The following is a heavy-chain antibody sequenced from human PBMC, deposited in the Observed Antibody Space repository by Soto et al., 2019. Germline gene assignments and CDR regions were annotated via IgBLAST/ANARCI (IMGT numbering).Heavy chain of an antibody. CDR3: ARDSPQGYCSSTSCPYGMDV. CDR2: INHSGST. V-gene: IGHV4-34*01. CDR1: GGSFSGYY. D-gene: IGHD2-2*01. J-gene: IGHJ6*02. Sequence: PSEPLSLTCAVYGGSFSGYYWSWIRQPPGKGLEWIGEINHSGSTNYNPSLKSRVTISVDTSKNQFSLKLSSVTAADTAVYYCARDSPQGYCSSTSCPYGMDVWGQGTTVTVSS.